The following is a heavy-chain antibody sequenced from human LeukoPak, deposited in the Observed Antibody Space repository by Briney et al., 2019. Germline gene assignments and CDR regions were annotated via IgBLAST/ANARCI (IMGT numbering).Heavy chain of an antibody. V-gene: IGHV1-8*03. D-gene: IGHD5-24*01. CDR1: GYTFTSYD. CDR2: MNHNSGNT. J-gene: IGHJ4*02. Sequence: GASVKVSCKASGYTFTSYDINWVRQATGQGLEWMGWMNHNSGNTGYAQKFQGRVTITRNTSISTAYMELSSLRSEDTAVYYCARARRDGYNLFGYWGQGTLVTVSS. CDR3: ARARRDGYNLFGY.